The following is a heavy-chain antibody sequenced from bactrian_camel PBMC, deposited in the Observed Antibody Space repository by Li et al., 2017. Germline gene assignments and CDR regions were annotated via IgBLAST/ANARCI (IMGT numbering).Heavy chain of an antibody. J-gene: IGHJ6*01. V-gene: IGHV3-3*01. CDR2: IWPEEGGPT. Sequence: HVQLVESGGGSVQAGGSLRLSCVDAGDSASANCLAWFRQPPGQEREGVAAIWPEEGGPTVYGDFAKGRFIIARDNAKNTLYLQMNNLKPEDTAIYYCAASKSPTCGGRPSSSLSFGYWGQGTQVTVS. CDR1: GDSASANC. CDR3: AASKSPTCGGRPSSSLSFGY. D-gene: IGHD2*01.